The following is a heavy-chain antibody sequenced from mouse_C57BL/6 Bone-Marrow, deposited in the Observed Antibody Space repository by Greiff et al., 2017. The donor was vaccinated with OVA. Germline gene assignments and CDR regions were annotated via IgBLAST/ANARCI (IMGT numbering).Heavy chain of an antibody. J-gene: IGHJ2*01. CDR1: GYTFTSYW. Sequence: QVQLQQSGAELVMPGASVKLSCKASGYTFTSYWMHWVKQRPGQGLEWIGEIDPSDSYTNYNQKFKGKSTLTVDKSASTAYMQLSSLTSEDSAVYYCARELRWPVDYWGQGTTLTVSS. V-gene: IGHV1-69*01. CDR3: ARELRWPVDY. D-gene: IGHD1-1*01. CDR2: IDPSDSYT.